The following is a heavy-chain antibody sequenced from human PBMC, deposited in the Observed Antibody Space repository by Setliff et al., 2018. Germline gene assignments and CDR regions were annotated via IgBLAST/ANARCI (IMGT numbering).Heavy chain of an antibody. CDR2: INPNSGGT. CDR1: GYTFTNYY. V-gene: IGHV1-2*02. D-gene: IGHD3-10*01. J-gene: IGHJ5*02. Sequence: GASVKVSCKASGYTFTNYYIHWVRQAPGQGLEWMGWINPNSGGTNYAQKFQGRVTMTRNTSISTAYMELSSLRSEDTAVYYCARAELLWFGGFDPWGQGTLVTVSS. CDR3: ARAELLWFGGFDP.